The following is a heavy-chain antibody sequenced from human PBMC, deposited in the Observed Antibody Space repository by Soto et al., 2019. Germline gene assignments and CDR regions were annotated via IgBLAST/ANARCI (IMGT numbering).Heavy chain of an antibody. CDR2: ISSSSSTI. D-gene: IGHD4-4*01. CDR1: GFPFSSYS. J-gene: IGHJ4*02. CDR3: ARANDYSVYYFDY. V-gene: IGHV3-48*01. Sequence: PGGSLRLSCASSGFPFSSYSMKWVRQAPGKGLEWVSYISSSSSTIYYADSVKGRFTISRDNAKNSLYLQMNSLRAEDTAVYYCARANDYSVYYFDYWGQGTLVTVSS.